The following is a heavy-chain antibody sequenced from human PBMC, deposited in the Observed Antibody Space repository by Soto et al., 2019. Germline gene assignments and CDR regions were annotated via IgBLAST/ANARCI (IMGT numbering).Heavy chain of an antibody. V-gene: IGHV4-59*01. CDR2: IYYSGST. Sequence: SETLSLTCTVSGGSISSYYWSWIRQPPGKGLEWIGYIYYSGSTNYNPSLKSRVTISVDTSKNQFSLKLSSVTAADTAVYYCAREKYDFWSGSGFDPWGQGTLVTVSS. CDR3: AREKYDFWSGSGFDP. D-gene: IGHD3-3*01. CDR1: GGSISSYY. J-gene: IGHJ5*02.